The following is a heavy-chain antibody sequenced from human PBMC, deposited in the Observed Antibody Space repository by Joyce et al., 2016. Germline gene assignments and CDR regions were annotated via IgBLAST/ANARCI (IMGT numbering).Heavy chain of an antibody. Sequence: QVQLQQWCAGLLTPSETLSLTCGVYGASSTLDPYWFSWIRQSPEKGLEWIGEIQYTGATTYTPAFKSRFTMSVDTSKSQFFLKLTSMTAADTAVYYCARGTDYVWVSPWGQGTLVTVSS. D-gene: IGHD3-16*01. CDR2: IQYTGAT. CDR1: GASSTLDPYW. V-gene: IGHV4-34*02. J-gene: IGHJ4*02. CDR3: ARGTDYVWVSP.